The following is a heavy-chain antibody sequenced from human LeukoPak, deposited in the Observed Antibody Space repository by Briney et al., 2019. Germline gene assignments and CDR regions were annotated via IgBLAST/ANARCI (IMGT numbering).Heavy chain of an antibody. D-gene: IGHD4-17*01. V-gene: IGHV4-59*12. J-gene: IGHJ3*02. CDR2: IYYSGST. Sequence: SETLSLTCTVSGGSISSYYWSWIRQPPGKGLEWIGYIYYSGSTNYNPSLKSRVTISVDTSKNQFSLKLSSVTAADTAVYYCARERYGDYVVDAFDIWGQGTMVTVSS. CDR1: GGSISSYY. CDR3: ARERYGDYVVDAFDI.